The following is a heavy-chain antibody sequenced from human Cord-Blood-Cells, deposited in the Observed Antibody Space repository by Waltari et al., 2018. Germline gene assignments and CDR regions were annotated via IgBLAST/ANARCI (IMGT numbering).Heavy chain of an antibody. CDR3: ARDFRVLSGSYYFDY. V-gene: IGHV1-2*02. CDR1: GYTFTGYY. J-gene: IGHJ4*02. D-gene: IGHD1-26*01. CDR2: INPNSGGT. Sequence: QVQLVQSGAEVKKPGASVKVSCKASGYTFTGYYMHWVRQAPGQGLEWMGWINPNSGGTNYAQKFQGRVTMTRDTSISTAYMELSRLRSDDTAVYYCARDFRVLSGSYYFDYWGQGTLVTVSS.